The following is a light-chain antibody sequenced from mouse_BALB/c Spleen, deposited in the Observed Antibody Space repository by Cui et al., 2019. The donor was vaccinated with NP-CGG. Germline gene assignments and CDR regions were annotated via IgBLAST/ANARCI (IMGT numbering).Light chain of an antibody. CDR2: GTN. CDR3: ALWYSNHWV. Sequence: QAVVPQESALTTSPGETVTRTCRSSTGAVTTSNYANWVQEKPDHLFTGLIGGTNNRAPGVPARFSGSLIGDKAALTITGAQTEDEAIYFCALWYSNHWVFGGGTKLTVL. V-gene: IGLV1*01. J-gene: IGLJ1*01. CDR1: TGAVTTSNY.